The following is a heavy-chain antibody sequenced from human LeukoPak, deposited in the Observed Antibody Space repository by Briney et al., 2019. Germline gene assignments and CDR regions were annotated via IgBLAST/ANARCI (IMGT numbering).Heavy chain of an antibody. CDR3: ARRNSGYDPTPDY. CDR2: IYYSGST. V-gene: IGHV4-31*03. Sequence: PSQTLSLTCTVSGGSISSGGYSWSWIRQHPGKGLEWIGYIYYSGSTYYNPSLKSRVTISVDTSKNQFSLKLSSVTAADTAVYYCARRNSGYDPTPDYWGQGTLVTVSS. CDR1: GGSISSGGYS. D-gene: IGHD5-12*01. J-gene: IGHJ4*02.